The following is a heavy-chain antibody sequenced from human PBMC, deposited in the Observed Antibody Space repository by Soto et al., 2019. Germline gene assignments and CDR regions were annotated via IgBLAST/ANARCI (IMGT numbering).Heavy chain of an antibody. CDR1: GFTFSSYE. V-gene: IGHV3-48*03. CDR2: ISSSGSTI. Sequence: PGGSLRLSCAASGFTFSSYEMNWVRQAPGKGLEWVSYISSSGSTIYYADSVKGRFTISRDNAKNSLYLQMNSLRAEDTAVYYCARILYDFWSGSRTWGMDVWGQGTTVTVSS. CDR3: ARILYDFWSGSRTWGMDV. J-gene: IGHJ6*02. D-gene: IGHD3-3*01.